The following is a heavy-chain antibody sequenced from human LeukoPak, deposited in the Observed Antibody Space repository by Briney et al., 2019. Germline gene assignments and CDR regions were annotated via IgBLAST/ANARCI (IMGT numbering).Heavy chain of an antibody. D-gene: IGHD3-22*01. CDR3: ASPPPKRGYYGPLNY. V-gene: IGHV1-69*05. CDR1: GGTFSSYA. Sequence: SLKVSCKASGGTFSSYAISWVRQAPGQGLEWMGGIIPIFGTANYAQKFQGRDTITTDESTSTAYMELSSLRSEDTAVYYCASPPPKRGYYGPLNYWGQGTLVTVSS. CDR2: IIPIFGTA. J-gene: IGHJ4*02.